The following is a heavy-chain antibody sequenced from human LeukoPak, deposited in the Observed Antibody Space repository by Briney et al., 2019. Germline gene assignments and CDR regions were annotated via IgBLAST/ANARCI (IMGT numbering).Heavy chain of an antibody. CDR3: AREDDSSGYYSD. CDR2: ISGSGGST. V-gene: IGHV3-23*01. Sequence: GGSLRLSCAASGFTFGSYAMSWVRQAPGKELEWVSAISGSGGSTYYADSVKGRFTISRDNSKNTLYLQMNSLRAEDTAVYYCAREDDSSGYYSDWGQGTLVTVSS. J-gene: IGHJ4*02. D-gene: IGHD3-22*01. CDR1: GFTFGSYA.